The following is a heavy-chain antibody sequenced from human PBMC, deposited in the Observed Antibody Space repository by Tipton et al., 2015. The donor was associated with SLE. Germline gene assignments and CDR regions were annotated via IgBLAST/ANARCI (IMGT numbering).Heavy chain of an antibody. D-gene: IGHD3-9*01. J-gene: IGHJ3*02. CDR1: GGSISSSYY. V-gene: IGHV4-4*09. Sequence: TLSLTCTVSGGSISSSYYWSWIRQPPGKGLEWIGYIYTSGSTNYNPSLKSRVTISVDTSKNQFSLKLSSVTAADTAVYYCARGQGSYYDILTGGAFDIWGQGTMVTVSS. CDR2: IYTSGST. CDR3: ARGQGSYYDILTGGAFDI.